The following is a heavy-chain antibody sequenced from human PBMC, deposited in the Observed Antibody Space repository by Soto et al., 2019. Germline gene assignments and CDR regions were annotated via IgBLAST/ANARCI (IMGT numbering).Heavy chain of an antibody. V-gene: IGHV4-34*01. CDR1: GGSFSGNY. D-gene: IGHD1-26*01. Sequence: QVQLQQWGAGLLKPSETLSLTCGVYGGSFSGNYWSWIRQPPGEGLEWIGEINPSGSTNYSPSLKSRATISADTSKNQFSLKRSSVIAADTAVYYCARGREGGGASWGQGTLVTVSS. CDR2: INPSGST. CDR3: ARGREGGGAS. J-gene: IGHJ5*02.